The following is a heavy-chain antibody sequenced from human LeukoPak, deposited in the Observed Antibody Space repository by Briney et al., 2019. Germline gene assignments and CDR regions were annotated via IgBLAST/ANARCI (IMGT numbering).Heavy chain of an antibody. D-gene: IGHD3-10*01. CDR3: VRDLDFSNSGVSPPV. J-gene: IGHJ6*02. CDR1: GGSISSYY. V-gene: IGHV4-4*07. CDR2: IYGSGST. Sequence: SETLSLTCSVSGGSISSYYWSWIRQPAGKGLEWIGRIYGSGSTNYNPSLKSRVTLSLDTSKNKLSLELNSVTAADTALYYCVRDLDFSNSGVSPPVWGQGTTVIVSS.